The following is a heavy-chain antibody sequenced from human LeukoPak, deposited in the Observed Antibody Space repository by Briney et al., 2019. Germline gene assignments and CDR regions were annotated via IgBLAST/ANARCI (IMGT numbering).Heavy chain of an antibody. CDR2: IYPYTGAT. V-gene: IGHV1-2*02. CDR3: ARFDIAARQFYY. D-gene: IGHD6-6*01. Sequence: GASVKVSCKASGYTFSGTGWYLYWLRQAPGQGLECMGWIYPYTGATHYAQKFQGRVAMTRDTSISTAYMELSRLRSDDTAVYYCARFDIAARQFYYWGQGTLVTVSS. J-gene: IGHJ4*02. CDR1: GYTFSGTGWY.